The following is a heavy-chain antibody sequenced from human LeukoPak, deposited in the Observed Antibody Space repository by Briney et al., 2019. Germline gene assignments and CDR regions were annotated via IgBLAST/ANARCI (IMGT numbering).Heavy chain of an antibody. J-gene: IGHJ4*02. Sequence: PGGSLRLSCAASGVSFGGYAMTWVRQAPGKGLEWVSSITYNGAATYYLDSVKARFTISRDNSRSTLYLQMDSLTAEDTALYYCAKDGLYFDGSTHIYYFDSWGQGTLVAVSS. V-gene: IGHV3-23*01. D-gene: IGHD3-9*01. CDR3: AKDGLYFDGSTHIYYFDS. CDR2: ITYNGAAT. CDR1: GVSFGGYA.